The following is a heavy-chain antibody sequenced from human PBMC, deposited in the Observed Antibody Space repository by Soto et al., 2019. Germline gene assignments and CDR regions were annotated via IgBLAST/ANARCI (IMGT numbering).Heavy chain of an antibody. J-gene: IGHJ2*01. D-gene: IGHD3-22*01. Sequence: SVKGSCKATGGTFSSYAISWVRQAPGQGLEWMGGIIPIFGTANYAQKFQGRVTITADESTSTAYMELSSLRSEDTAVYYCARVADYHARSGYHQPFAYRGR. CDR3: ARVADYHARSGYHQPFAY. V-gene: IGHV1-69*01. CDR1: GGTFSSYA. CDR2: IIPIFGTA.